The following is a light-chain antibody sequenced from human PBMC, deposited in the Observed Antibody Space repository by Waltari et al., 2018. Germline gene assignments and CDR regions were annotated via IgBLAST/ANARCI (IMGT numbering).Light chain of an antibody. V-gene: IGKV1-13*02. CDR2: EAS. J-gene: IGKJ5*01. CDR3: QHFYSYPSG. Sequence: AFQLTQFPSSLSASVGARITRTCRASQAISRSVAWFQQKPGKVPKLLIFEASDLEDGVPSRFSGSGGGTRFTLTISSLQPEDFATYYCQHFYSYPSGFGQGTRLEIK. CDR1: QAISRS.